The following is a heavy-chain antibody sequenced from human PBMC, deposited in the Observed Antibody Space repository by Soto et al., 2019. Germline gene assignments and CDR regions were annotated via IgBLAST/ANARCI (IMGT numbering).Heavy chain of an antibody. D-gene: IGHD2-15*01. Sequence: ASAMLSHTCSVSDYSISIGFPLGWIRQPPGKGLEWIGSIYHSGTTYYNPSLKSRVTISVDTSKNQFSLKLRSVTAADTAVYYCARDSVAEIAHWGQGTLVTGS. CDR1: DYSISIGFP. CDR3: ARDSVAEIAH. CDR2: IYHSGTT. V-gene: IGHV4-38-2*02. J-gene: IGHJ4*02.